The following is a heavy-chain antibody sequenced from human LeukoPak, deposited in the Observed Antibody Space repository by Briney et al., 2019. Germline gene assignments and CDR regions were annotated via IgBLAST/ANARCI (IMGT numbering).Heavy chain of an antibody. D-gene: IGHD4/OR15-4a*01. Sequence: KPSETLSLTCTVSGGSISSSSYYWGWIRQPPGKGLEWIGSIYYSGSTYYNPSLKSRVTISVDTSKNQFSLKLSSVTAADTAVYYCARLGGATTPDYWGQGTLVTVSS. V-gene: IGHV4-39*01. CDR1: GGSISSSSYY. CDR3: ARLGGATTPDY. J-gene: IGHJ4*02. CDR2: IYYSGST.